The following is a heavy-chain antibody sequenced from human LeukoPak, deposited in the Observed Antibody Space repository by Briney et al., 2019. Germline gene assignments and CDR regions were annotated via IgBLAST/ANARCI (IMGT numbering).Heavy chain of an antibody. CDR1: GFTFSSYE. CDR3: AREGHSYGLQGFDY. CDR2: ISGSGTTI. Sequence: GGSLRLSCAASGFTFSSYEMNWVRQPPGKGLEWVSYISGSGTTIYYADSVKGRFTISRDNAKNTLYLQMNSLRAEDTAVYYCAREGHSYGLQGFDYWGQGTLVTVSS. J-gene: IGHJ4*02. V-gene: IGHV3-48*03. D-gene: IGHD5-18*01.